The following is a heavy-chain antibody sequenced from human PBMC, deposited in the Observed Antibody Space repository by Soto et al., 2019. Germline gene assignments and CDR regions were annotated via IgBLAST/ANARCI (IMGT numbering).Heavy chain of an antibody. CDR3: ARDRSGPDCSSTSCYGMAV. D-gene: IGHD2-2*01. J-gene: IGHJ6*02. CDR1: GGSISSGGYY. CDR2: IYYSGST. V-gene: IGHV4-31*03. Sequence: SKTLSLTCTVSGGSISSGGYYWSWIRQHPGKGLEWIGYIYYSGSTYYNPSLKSRVTISVDTSKNQFSLKLSSVTAADTAVYYCARDRSGPDCSSTSCYGMAVWGQGTTVTVSS.